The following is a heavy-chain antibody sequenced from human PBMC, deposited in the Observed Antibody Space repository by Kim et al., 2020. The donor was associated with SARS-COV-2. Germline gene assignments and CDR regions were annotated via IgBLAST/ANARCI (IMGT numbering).Heavy chain of an antibody. CDR2: LYSAGLP. CDR1: GFSVSGAY. J-gene: IGHJ6*02. Sequence: GGSLRLSCAASGFSVSGAYMTWVRQTPTKGLEWVSLLYSAGLPFYSDSVKGRFTISRHDSRNTVFLQMNSLRVEDTAVYYCVRFKRDPDLRYYGLDVWGQGTTVTVSS. V-gene: IGHV3-53*04. CDR3: VRFKRDPDLRYYGLDV.